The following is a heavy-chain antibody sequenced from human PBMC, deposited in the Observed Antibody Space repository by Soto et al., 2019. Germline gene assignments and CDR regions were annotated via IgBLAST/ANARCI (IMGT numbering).Heavy chain of an antibody. D-gene: IGHD6-13*01. CDR1: GYTFTSYA. CDR3: ASEAIAAAAVYGMDV. V-gene: IGHV1-3*01. Sequence: ASVKVSCKASGYTFTSYAMHWVRQAPGQRLEWMGWINAGNGNTKYSQKFQGRVTITRDTSASTAYMELGSLRSEDTAVYYCASEAIAAAAVYGMDVWRHGPTVTVS. CDR2: INAGNGNT. J-gene: IGHJ6*02.